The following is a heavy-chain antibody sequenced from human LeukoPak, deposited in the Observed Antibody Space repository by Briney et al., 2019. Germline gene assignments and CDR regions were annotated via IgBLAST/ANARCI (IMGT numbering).Heavy chain of an antibody. CDR3: ASLVDVYYYGMDV. J-gene: IGHJ6*02. CDR1: GFTFSSYS. CDR2: ISSSSSTI. V-gene: IGHV3-48*02. Sequence: GGSLRLSCAASGFTFSSYSMNWVRQAPGKGLEWVSYISSSSSTIYYADSVKGRSTISRDNAKNSLYLQMNSLRDEDTAVYYCASLVDVYYYGMDVWGQGTTVTVSS.